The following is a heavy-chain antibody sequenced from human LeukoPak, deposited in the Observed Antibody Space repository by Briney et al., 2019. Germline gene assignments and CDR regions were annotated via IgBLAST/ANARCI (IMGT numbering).Heavy chain of an antibody. V-gene: IGHV1-18*01. CDR2: ISVYNGNT. CDR3: ARETGYCSSTSYCPFDY. Sequence: ASLKLSCKASGYTFTSYGISWVRQAPGQGLEWMGWISVYNGNTNYAQKLQGRVTMTTDTSTSTAYMELRSLRSDDTAVYYCARETGYCSSTSYCPFDYWGQGTLVTVSS. D-gene: IGHD2-2*03. CDR1: GYTFTSYG. J-gene: IGHJ4*02.